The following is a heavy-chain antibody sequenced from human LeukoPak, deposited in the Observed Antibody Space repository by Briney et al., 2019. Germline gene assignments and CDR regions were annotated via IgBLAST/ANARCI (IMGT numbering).Heavy chain of an antibody. D-gene: IGHD5-18*01. Sequence: SVKVSRKASGGTFSSYAISWVRQAPGQGLEWMGGIIPIFGTANYAQKFQGRVTITADESTSTAYMELSSLRSEDTAVYYCARVGGYSYGYFDYWGQGTLVTVSS. CDR1: GGTFSSYA. CDR3: ARVGGYSYGYFDY. CDR2: IIPIFGTA. V-gene: IGHV1-69*13. J-gene: IGHJ4*02.